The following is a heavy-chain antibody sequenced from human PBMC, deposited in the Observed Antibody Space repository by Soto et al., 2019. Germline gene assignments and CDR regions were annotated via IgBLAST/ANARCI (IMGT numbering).Heavy chain of an antibody. J-gene: IGHJ6*02. CDR1: GFTFNTYG. V-gene: IGHV3-33*08. CDR2: IWYDGSNK. Sequence: GSLRLSCTTSGFTFNTYGMHCVRQAPGKGLEWVAIIWYDGSNKYYADSVKGRFTISRDNSKNTLYLQMNSLRAEDTALYYCARADCTGAYCYSWPFNYGVDVWGQGTTVTVSS. CDR3: ARADCTGAYCYSWPFNYGVDV. D-gene: IGHD2-15*01.